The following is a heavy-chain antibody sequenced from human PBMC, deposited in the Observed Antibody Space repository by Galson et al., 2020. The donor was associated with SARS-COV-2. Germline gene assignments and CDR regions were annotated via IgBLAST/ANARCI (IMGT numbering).Heavy chain of an antibody. J-gene: IGHJ6*03. CDR1: GFTFSSYD. Sequence: GESLKISCAASGFTFSSYDMHWVRQATGKGLEWVSAIGTAGDTYYPGSAKGRFTISRENTKNSLYLQMNSRRAGDTAVYYCARGVFGHYDIWTGYRVGYYYYVDVWGKGTTVTVSS. CDR3: ARGVFGHYDIWTGYRVGYYYYVDV. D-gene: IGHD3-9*01. V-gene: IGHV3-13*01. CDR2: IGTAGDT.